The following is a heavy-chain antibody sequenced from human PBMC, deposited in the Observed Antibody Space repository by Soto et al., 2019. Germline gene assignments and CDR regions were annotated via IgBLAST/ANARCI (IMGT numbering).Heavy chain of an antibody. D-gene: IGHD3-22*01. CDR1: GYTFTSYY. Sequence: SVKVSCKASGYTFTSYYMHWVRQAPGQGLEWMGIINPSVGSTSYAQKFQGRLTMTRDTSTGTVYMELTSLRSEDTAVYYCARGAWRYDSSGYYPYFDYWGQGTLVTVYS. CDR2: INPSVGST. V-gene: IGHV1-46*01. CDR3: ARGAWRYDSSGYYPYFDY. J-gene: IGHJ4*02.